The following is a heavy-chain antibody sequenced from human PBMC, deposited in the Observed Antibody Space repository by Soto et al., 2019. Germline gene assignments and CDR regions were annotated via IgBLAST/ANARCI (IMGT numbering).Heavy chain of an antibody. CDR2: IIPIFGTA. V-gene: IGHV1-69*01. CDR3: AGGSPPLYGSGREAFYYYYGMDV. D-gene: IGHD3-10*01. CDR1: GGTFSSYA. Sequence: QVQLVQSGAEVKKPGSSVKVSCKASGGTFSSYAISWVRQAPGQGLEWMGGIIPIFGTANYAQKFQGRVTITAGESTSTAYMELSSLRSEDTAVYYCAGGSPPLYGSGREAFYYYYGMDVWGQGTTVTVSS. J-gene: IGHJ6*02.